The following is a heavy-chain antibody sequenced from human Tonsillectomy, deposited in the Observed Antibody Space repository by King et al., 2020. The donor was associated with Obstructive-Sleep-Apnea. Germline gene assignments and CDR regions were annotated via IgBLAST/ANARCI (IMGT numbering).Heavy chain of an antibody. CDR3: ARDVVRGVLDY. J-gene: IGHJ4*02. CDR2: IYYSGST. Sequence: VQLQESGPGMVKPSQTLSLTCTVSGGSISSGGYYWRWIRQHPGKGLEWIGYIYYSGSTYYNPSLKSRVTISVDTSKNQFSLKLSSVTAADTAVYYCARDVVRGVLDYWGQGTLVTVSS. D-gene: IGHD3-10*01. CDR1: GGSISSGGYY. V-gene: IGHV4-31*03.